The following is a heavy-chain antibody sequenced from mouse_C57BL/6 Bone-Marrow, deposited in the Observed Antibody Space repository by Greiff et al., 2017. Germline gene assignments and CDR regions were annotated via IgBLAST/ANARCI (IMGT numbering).Heavy chain of an antibody. D-gene: IGHD2-2*01. CDR2: IRLKSDNYAT. CDR3: TGGGYPYYFYY. V-gene: IGHV6-3*01. CDR1: GFTFSNYW. Sequence: EVKVEESGGGLVQPGGSMKLSCVASGFTFSNYWMNWVRQSPEKGLEWVAQIRLKSDNYATHYAESVKGRFTISRDDSKSSVYLQMNNLRAEDTGIYYCTGGGYPYYFYYWGQGTTLTVSS. J-gene: IGHJ2*01.